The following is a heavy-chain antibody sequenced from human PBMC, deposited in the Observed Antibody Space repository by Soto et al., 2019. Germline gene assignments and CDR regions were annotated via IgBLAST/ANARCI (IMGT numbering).Heavy chain of an antibody. D-gene: IGHD3-22*01. Sequence: GASVKVSCKASGYTFINYYIHWVRQAPGQGLEWMGVINPSGGSTSYAQKFQGRVTMTRDTSTSTVYMELSSLRSEDTAVYYCGRAGPKFSAYWAYYYAMDVWG. V-gene: IGHV1-46*01. CDR3: GRAGPKFSAYWAYYYAMDV. CDR1: GYTFINYY. CDR2: INPSGGST. J-gene: IGHJ6*02.